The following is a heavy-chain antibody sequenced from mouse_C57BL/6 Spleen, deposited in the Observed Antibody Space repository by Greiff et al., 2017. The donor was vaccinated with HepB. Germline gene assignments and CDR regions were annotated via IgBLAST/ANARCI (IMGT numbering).Heavy chain of an antibody. V-gene: IGHV3-6*01. CDR3: AREGLGRNFDY. CDR2: ISYDGSN. D-gene: IGHD4-1*01. Sequence: EVKLQESGPGLVKPSQSLSLTCSVTGYSITSGYYWNWIRQFPGNKLEWMGYISYDGSNNYNPSLKNRISITRDTSKNQFFLKLNSVTTEDTATYDCAREGLGRNFDYWGQGTTLTVSS. J-gene: IGHJ2*01. CDR1: GYSITSGYY.